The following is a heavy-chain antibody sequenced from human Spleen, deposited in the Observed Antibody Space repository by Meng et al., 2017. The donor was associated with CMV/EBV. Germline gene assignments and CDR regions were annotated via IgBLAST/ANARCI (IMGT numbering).Heavy chain of an antibody. CDR1: GYTFTDYR. J-gene: IGHJ5*02. D-gene: IGHD3-16*01. CDR2: ISPNSGAT. CDR3: ARVGGRPPRYYLDP. Sequence: ASVKVSCKASGYTFTDYRIHWVRQAPGQGLEWMGSISPNSGATNSPQKFQGRVTMTRDTSISTAYLELSRLRSDDTAIYYCARVGGRPPRYYLDPWGQGTLVTVSS. V-gene: IGHV1-2*02.